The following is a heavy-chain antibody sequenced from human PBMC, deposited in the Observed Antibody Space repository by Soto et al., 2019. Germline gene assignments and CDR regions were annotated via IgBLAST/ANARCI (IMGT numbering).Heavy chain of an antibody. V-gene: IGHV1-3*01. CDR1: GYTFTSYA. J-gene: IGHJ3*02. CDR3: ANLRTLEADAFDI. Sequence: ASVKVSCKASGYTFTSYAMHWVRQAPGQRLEWMGWINAGNGNTKYSQKFQGRVTITRDTSASTAYMELSSLRSEDTAVYYCANLRTLEADAFDIWGQGTMVTVSS. CDR2: INAGNGNT. D-gene: IGHD4-17*01.